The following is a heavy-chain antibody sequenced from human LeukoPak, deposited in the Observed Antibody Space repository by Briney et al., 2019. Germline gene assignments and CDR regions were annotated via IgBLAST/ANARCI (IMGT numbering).Heavy chain of an antibody. CDR2: TSTRGTT. V-gene: IGHV4-61*02. CDR3: ARYPIPYYYDSSGYQTHDAFDI. D-gene: IGHD3-22*01. J-gene: IGHJ3*02. CDR1: GGSISSGNHY. Sequence: NPSQTLSLTCSVSGGSISSGNHYWSWIRQPAGKGLEWIGRTSTRGTTTYNPSLMGRVTISIDKSKNHFFFNLTSVTAADTAVYYCARYPIPYYYDSSGYQTHDAFDIWGQGTMVTVSS.